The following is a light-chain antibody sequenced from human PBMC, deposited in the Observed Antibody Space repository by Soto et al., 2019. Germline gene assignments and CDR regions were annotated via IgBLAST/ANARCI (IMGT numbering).Light chain of an antibody. Sequence: EFVLTQSPATLSLSPGERDTLSCRASQSVSNYLAWYQQKPGQAPRLLIYDASNRATGIPARFSGSGSGTDFTLTISSLEPEDFAVYYCQQRSNWPPITFGQGTRLEI. J-gene: IGKJ5*01. V-gene: IGKV3-11*01. CDR2: DAS. CDR3: QQRSNWPPIT. CDR1: QSVSNY.